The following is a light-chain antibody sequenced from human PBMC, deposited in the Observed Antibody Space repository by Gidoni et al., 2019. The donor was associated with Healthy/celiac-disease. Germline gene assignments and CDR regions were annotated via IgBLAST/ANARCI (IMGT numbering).Light chain of an antibody. J-gene: IGKJ4*01. V-gene: IGKV3-15*01. CDR1: QSVSSN. Sequence: EIVMTQSPATLSVSPGERATLSCRASQSVSSNLAWYQQKPGQAPRLLIYGAATRATGSPARCSGRGCGTEFTLTISSLQAEDCAVYYCQQYNNWPPLTFGGGTKVEIK. CDR3: QQYNNWPPLT. CDR2: GAA.